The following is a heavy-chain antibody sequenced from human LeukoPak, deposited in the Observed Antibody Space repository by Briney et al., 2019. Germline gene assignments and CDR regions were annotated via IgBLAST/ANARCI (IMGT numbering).Heavy chain of an antibody. CDR1: GGTFSSYA. CDR2: IIPIFGTA. CDR3: ASCRQELGYCSGGSCFAYYYYYMDV. J-gene: IGHJ6*03. V-gene: IGHV1-69*05. Sequence: ASVKVSCKASGGTFSSYAISWVRQAPGQGLEWMGGIIPIFGTANYAQKFQGRVTITTDESTSTAYMELSSLRSEDTAVYYCASCRQELGYCSGGSCFAYYYYYMDVWGKGTTVTVSS. D-gene: IGHD2-15*01.